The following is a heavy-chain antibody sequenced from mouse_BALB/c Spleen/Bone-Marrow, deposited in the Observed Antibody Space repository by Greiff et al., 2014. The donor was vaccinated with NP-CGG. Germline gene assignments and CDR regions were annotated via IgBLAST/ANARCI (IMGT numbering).Heavy chain of an antibody. Sequence: QVQLQQSGAELVRPGTSVKVSCKASGYAFTDYLMEWLKQRPGQGLEWIGVINPGSGSTNYNEKFKDKATLTADKSSSIAYMQLSSLTSDDSAVYFCARYDGYFDYWGQGTILTVSS. CDR1: GYAFTDYL. CDR3: ARYDGYFDY. V-gene: IGHV1-54*01. J-gene: IGHJ2*01. CDR2: INPGSGST. D-gene: IGHD2-3*01.